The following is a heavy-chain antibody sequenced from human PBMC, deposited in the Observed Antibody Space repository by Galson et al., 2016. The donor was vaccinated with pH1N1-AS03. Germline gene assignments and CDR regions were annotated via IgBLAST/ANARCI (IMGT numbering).Heavy chain of an antibody. J-gene: IGHJ4*02. CDR3: VRDFEDHQKRVVAFGY. V-gene: IGHV1-18*01. CDR1: GYIFITYG. CDR2: MSAYSGET. D-gene: IGHD2-2*01. Sequence: SVKVSCKASGYIFITYGISWVRQAPGQGLEWMGWMSAYSGETWYAPNFQGRVTMTRDTSTRTAYMDLRSLTSDDTAVYYCVRDFEDHQKRVVAFGYWGQGTLVIVSS.